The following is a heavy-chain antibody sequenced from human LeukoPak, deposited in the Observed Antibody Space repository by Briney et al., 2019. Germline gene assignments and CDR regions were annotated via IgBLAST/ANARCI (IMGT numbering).Heavy chain of an antibody. CDR3: ARDRTGRGPFDP. CDR1: GYTFTSYG. V-gene: IGHV1-18*01. Sequence: GASVKVSCKASGYTFTSYGISWARQAPGQGLEWMGWISAYNGNTNYAQKLQDRVTMTTDTSTSTAYMELRSLRSDDTAVYYCARDRTGRGPFDPWGQGTLVTVSS. D-gene: IGHD1-14*01. CDR2: ISAYNGNT. J-gene: IGHJ5*02.